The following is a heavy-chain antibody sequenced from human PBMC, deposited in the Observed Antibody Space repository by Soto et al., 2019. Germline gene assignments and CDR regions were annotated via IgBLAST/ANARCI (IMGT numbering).Heavy chain of an antibody. CDR2: INPNSGGT. D-gene: IGHD3-22*01. J-gene: IGHJ6*02. V-gene: IGHV1-2*02. Sequence: ASVKVSCKASGYTFAGYYMHWVRQAPGQGLEWMEWINPNSGGTNYAQKFQGRVTMTRDTSISTAYMELSRMRSDDTAVYYCAKGFYYIYYYYGMDVWGQGTTVTVSS. CDR1: GYTFAGYY. CDR3: AKGFYYIYYYYGMDV.